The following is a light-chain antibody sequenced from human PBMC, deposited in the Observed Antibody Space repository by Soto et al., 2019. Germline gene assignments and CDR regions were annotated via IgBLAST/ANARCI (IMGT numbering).Light chain of an antibody. V-gene: IGKV1-5*03. CDR1: QSIGSW. CDR3: QQYHSDSLRT. CDR2: KAS. Sequence: DIQMTQSPSTLSASVGDRVTITCRASQSIGSWLAWYQQKPGKAPKLLIYKASSLETGVPSRFSGTGSGAEFTLIINGLQPDDFATYYCQQYHSDSLRTFGQGTKVDIK. J-gene: IGKJ1*01.